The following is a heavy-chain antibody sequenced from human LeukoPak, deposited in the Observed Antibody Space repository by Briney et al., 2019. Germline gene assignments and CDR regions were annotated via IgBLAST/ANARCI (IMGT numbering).Heavy chain of an antibody. CDR2: ISAYNGNT. Sequence: GASVRVSCKASGYTFTSYGISWVRQAPGQGLEWMGWISAYNGNTNYAQKLQGRVTMTTDTSTSTAYMELRSLRSDDTAVYYCARALGEFWVLYYGMDVWGQGTTVTVSS. J-gene: IGHJ6*02. CDR1: GYTFTSYG. V-gene: IGHV1-18*01. CDR3: ARALGEFWVLYYGMDV. D-gene: IGHD3-10*01.